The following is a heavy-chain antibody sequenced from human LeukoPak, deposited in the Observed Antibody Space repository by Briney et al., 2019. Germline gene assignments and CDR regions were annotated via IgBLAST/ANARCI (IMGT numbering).Heavy chain of an antibody. CDR3: ARHGNTVTTPNGDYFDY. J-gene: IGHJ4*02. CDR1: GGSISSGGYY. D-gene: IGHD4-17*01. Sequence: PSQTLSLTCTVSGGSISSGGYYWSWVRQHPGKGLEWIGYIYYSGSTYYNPSLKSRVTISVDTSKNQFSLKLSSVTAADTAVYYCARHGNTVTTPNGDYFDYWGQGTLVTVSS. CDR2: IYYSGST. V-gene: IGHV4-31*03.